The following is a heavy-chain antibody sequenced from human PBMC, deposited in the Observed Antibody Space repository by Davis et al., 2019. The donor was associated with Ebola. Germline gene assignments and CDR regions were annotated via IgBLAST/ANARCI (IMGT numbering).Heavy chain of an antibody. Sequence: GESLKISCAASGFSFSSYWMHWVRQAPGKGLVWVSRINSDGTSTSYADSVKGRFTISRDIAKNTLYLQMNSLRAEDTAVYYCARGGFSYGYHGMDVWGKGTAVTVSS. J-gene: IGHJ6*04. V-gene: IGHV3-74*01. D-gene: IGHD5-18*01. CDR2: INSDGTST. CDR1: GFSFSSYW. CDR3: ARGGFSYGYHGMDV.